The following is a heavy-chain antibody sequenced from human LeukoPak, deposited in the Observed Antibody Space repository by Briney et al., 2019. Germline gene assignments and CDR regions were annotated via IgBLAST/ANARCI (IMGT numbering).Heavy chain of an antibody. Sequence: GESLKISCKASGSSSTSYWIGWVRQMPGRGLEWMGMIYPGDSDTRYSPSFQGQVTISADKSISTAYLQWSSLKASDTAMYYCARPRYDSSGYCFDYWGQGTLVTVSS. CDR3: ARPRYDSSGYCFDY. CDR2: IYPGDSDT. D-gene: IGHD3-22*01. CDR1: GSSSTSYW. J-gene: IGHJ4*02. V-gene: IGHV5-51*01.